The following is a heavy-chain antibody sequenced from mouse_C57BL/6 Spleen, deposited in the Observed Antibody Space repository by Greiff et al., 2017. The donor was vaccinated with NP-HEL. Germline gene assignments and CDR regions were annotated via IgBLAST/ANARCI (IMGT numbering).Heavy chain of an antibody. CDR3: ARHGSSQYYFDY. D-gene: IGHD1-1*01. J-gene: IGHJ2*01. Sequence: QVQLQQPGAELVRPGSSVKLSCKASGYTFTSYWMHWVKQRPIQGLEWIGNIDPSDSETHYNQKFKDKATLTVDKSSSTAYMQLSSLTSEDSAVYYCARHGSSQYYFDYWGQGTTLTVSS. CDR2: IDPSDSET. CDR1: GYTFTSYW. V-gene: IGHV1-52*01.